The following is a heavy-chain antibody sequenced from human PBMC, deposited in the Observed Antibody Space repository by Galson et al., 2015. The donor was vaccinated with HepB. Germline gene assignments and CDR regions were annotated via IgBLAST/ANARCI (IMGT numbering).Heavy chain of an antibody. J-gene: IGHJ4*02. CDR3: ARWRGTTVTRGRIDHFDF. CDR2: ISGSSTYT. V-gene: IGHV3-11*03. Sequence: SLRLSCAASGFNFGDYSMRWIRQAPGKGLEWVSYISGSSTYTDYADSVKGRSAVSRDSAENSLHLQMNNLRAEDTAMYYCARWRGTTVTRGRIDHFDFWGQGTLVTVSS. CDR1: GFNFGDYS. D-gene: IGHD4-17*01.